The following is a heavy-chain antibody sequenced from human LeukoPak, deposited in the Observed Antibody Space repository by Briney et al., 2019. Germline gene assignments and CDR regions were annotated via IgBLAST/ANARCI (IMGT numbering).Heavy chain of an antibody. CDR3: AKDILAAGLFFDF. CDR1: GFTFSDYY. Sequence: GGSLRLSCAASGFTFSDYYMSWIRQAPGKGLEWVSYISNSGGKTIYHADSVKGRFTISRDNAKNSLYLQMNSLRAEDTAVYYCAKDILAAGLFFDFWGQGTLVTVSS. CDR2: ISNSGGKTI. J-gene: IGHJ4*02. D-gene: IGHD6-13*01. V-gene: IGHV3-11*01.